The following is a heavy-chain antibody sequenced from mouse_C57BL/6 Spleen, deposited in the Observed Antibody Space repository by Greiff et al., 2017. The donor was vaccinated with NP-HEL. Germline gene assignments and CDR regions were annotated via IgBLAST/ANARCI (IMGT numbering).Heavy chain of an antibody. Sequence: EVQLQQSGPELVKPGASVKISCKASGYSFTGYYMHWVKQSSEKSLEWIGEINPSTGGTSYNQKFKGKATLTVDKSSSTAYMQLKSLTSEDSAVYYCARRVTYYYGSSYLYFDVWGTGTTVTVSS. J-gene: IGHJ1*03. CDR1: GYSFTGYY. V-gene: IGHV1-43*01. CDR3: ARRVTYYYGSSYLYFDV. CDR2: INPSTGGT. D-gene: IGHD1-1*01.